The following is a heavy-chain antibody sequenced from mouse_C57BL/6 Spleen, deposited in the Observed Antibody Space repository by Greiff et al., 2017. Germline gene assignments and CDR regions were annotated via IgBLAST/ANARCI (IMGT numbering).Heavy chain of an antibody. V-gene: IGHV3-6*01. Sequence: EVQLQESGPGLVKPSQSLSLTCSVTGYSITSGYYWNWIRQFPGNKLEWMGYISYDGSNNYNPSLKNRISITRDPSKNQFFLKLNSVTTEDTATYYCARDRGGYYVDDWGQGTTRTVSS. CDR2: ISYDGSN. CDR1: GYSITSGYY. J-gene: IGHJ2*01. CDR3: ARDRGGYYVDD. D-gene: IGHD1-1*02.